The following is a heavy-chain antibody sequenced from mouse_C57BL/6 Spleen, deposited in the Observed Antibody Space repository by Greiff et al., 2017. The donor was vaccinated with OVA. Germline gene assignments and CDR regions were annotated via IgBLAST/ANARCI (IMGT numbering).Heavy chain of an antibody. Sequence: QVHVKQSGAELVKPGASVKISCKASGYAFSSYWMNWVKQRPGKGLEWIGQIYPGDGDTNYNGKFKGKATLTADKSSSTAYMQLSSLTSEDSAVYVCARGTTVVVTDYYCDWGQGTTLTVSS. D-gene: IGHD1-1*01. J-gene: IGHJ2*01. CDR1: GYAFSSYW. CDR2: IYPGDGDT. V-gene: IGHV1-80*01. CDR3: ARGTTVVVTDYYCD.